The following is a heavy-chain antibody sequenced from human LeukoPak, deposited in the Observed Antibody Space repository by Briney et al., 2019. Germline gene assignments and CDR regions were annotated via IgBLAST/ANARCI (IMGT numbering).Heavy chain of an antibody. Sequence: GGSLRLSCAASGFTFSSYAMSWVRQAPGKGLEWVSAISGGGGSTYYADSVKGRFTISRDNSKNTLYLQMNSLRAEDTAVYYCANIAVAAYYFDYWGQGTLVTVSS. J-gene: IGHJ4*02. D-gene: IGHD6-19*01. CDR1: GFTFSSYA. V-gene: IGHV3-23*01. CDR2: ISGGGGST. CDR3: ANIAVAAYYFDY.